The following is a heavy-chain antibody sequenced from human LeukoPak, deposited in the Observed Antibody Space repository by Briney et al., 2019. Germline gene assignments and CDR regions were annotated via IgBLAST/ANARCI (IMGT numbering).Heavy chain of an antibody. J-gene: IGHJ5*02. Sequence: ASVKVSCKASGYTVTGYYMHWVRQAPGQGLEWMGVINPSGSSAAYAQKFQGRLTMTRDMFTSTDYMELTSLTSDDTAVYYCARDNSVGETAWWFDPWGQGTLVTVSS. CDR3: ARDNSVGETAWWFDP. CDR1: GYTVTGYY. V-gene: IGHV1-46*01. CDR2: INPSGSSA. D-gene: IGHD1-26*01.